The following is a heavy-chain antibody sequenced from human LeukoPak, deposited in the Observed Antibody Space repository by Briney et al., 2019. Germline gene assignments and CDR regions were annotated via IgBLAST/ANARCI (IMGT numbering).Heavy chain of an antibody. CDR1: GFTFSDYY. V-gene: IGHV3-11*01. CDR2: ISSSGSTI. J-gene: IGHJ6*02. CDR3: ARDSTPNDYGDYSTEGYYGMDV. Sequence: GGPLRLSCAASGFTFSDYYMSWIRQAPGKGLEWVSYISSSGSTIYYADSVKGRFTISRDNAKNSLYLQMNSLRAEDTAVYYCARDSTPNDYGDYSTEGYYGMDVWGQGTTVTVSS. D-gene: IGHD4-17*01.